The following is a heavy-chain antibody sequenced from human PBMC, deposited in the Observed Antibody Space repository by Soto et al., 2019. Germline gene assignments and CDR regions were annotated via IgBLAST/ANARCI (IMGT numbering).Heavy chain of an antibody. Sequence: GESLKISCKGSGYSFTSYWIGWVRQMPGKGLEWMGVIYPGDSDTRYSPSFQGQVTISADKSISTAYLQWSSLKASDTAMYYCARGAYCGGDCYSLAFDIWGQGTMVTVSS. CDR3: ARGAYCGGDCYSLAFDI. CDR2: IYPGDSDT. CDR1: GYSFTSYW. J-gene: IGHJ3*02. V-gene: IGHV5-51*01. D-gene: IGHD2-21*02.